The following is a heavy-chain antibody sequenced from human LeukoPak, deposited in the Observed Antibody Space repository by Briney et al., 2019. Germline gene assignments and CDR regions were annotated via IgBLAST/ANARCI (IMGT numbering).Heavy chain of an antibody. J-gene: IGHJ4*02. CDR3: ARGSTVTTDY. CDR1: GFTFSSYS. CDR2: ISGSSSYI. Sequence: PGGSLRLSCAASGFTFSSYSMNWVRQAPGKGLEGVSSISGSSSYIYYADSVKGRFTISRDNAKNSLYLQMNSLRAEDTAVYYCARGSTVTTDYWGQGTLVTVSS. D-gene: IGHD4-17*01. V-gene: IGHV3-21*01.